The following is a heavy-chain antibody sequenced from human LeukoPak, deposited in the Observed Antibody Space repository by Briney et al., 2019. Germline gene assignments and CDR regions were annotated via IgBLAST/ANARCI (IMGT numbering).Heavy chain of an antibody. CDR1: GGSFSGYY. D-gene: IGHD5-18*01. CDR2: INHSGST. Sequence: PSETLSLTCAVYGGSFSGYYWSWIRQPPGKGLEWIGEINHSGSTNYNPSLKSRVTISVDTSKNQFSLKLSSVTAADTAVYYCARDVTRYSYGGRPYYYMDVWGKGTTVTVSS. V-gene: IGHV4-34*01. CDR3: ARDVTRYSYGGRPYYYMDV. J-gene: IGHJ6*03.